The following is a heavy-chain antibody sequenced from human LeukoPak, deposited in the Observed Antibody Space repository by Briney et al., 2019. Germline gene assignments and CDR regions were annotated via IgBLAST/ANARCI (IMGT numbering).Heavy chain of an antibody. D-gene: IGHD6-13*01. V-gene: IGHV3-23*01. CDR3: ASPCFGAAAGTICYFDY. CDR1: GFTFSSYA. Sequence: GGSLRLSCAASGFTFSSYAMSWVRQAPGKGLEWASAISGSGGSTYYADSVKGRFTISRDNSKNTLYLQMNSLRAEDTAVYYCASPCFGAAAGTICYFDYWGQGTLVTVSS. CDR2: ISGSGGST. J-gene: IGHJ4*02.